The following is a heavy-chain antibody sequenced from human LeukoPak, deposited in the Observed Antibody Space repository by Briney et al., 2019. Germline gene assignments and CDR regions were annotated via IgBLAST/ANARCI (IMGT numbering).Heavy chain of an antibody. CDR2: ISYDGSNK. Sequence: GRSLRLSCAASGFTFSSYGMHWVRQAPGKGLEWVAVISYDGSNKYYADSVKGRFTISRDNAKNTLYLQMNSLRAEDTAVYYCVRGSSGWGAFDIWGQGTMVTVSS. J-gene: IGHJ3*02. CDR1: GFTFSSYG. V-gene: IGHV3-30*03. D-gene: IGHD6-19*01. CDR3: VRGSSGWGAFDI.